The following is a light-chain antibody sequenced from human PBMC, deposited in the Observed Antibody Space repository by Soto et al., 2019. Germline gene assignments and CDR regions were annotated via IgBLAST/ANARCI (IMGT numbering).Light chain of an antibody. V-gene: IGKV1-17*01. Sequence: DIQMTQSPSSLSASVGDRVTITCRASQGIRKDLGWYQQKPGKAPKRLIYAASSLQSGVPSRFSGSGSGTEFTLTISRLQPEDFATYYCLQHNTYPLSFGGGTKVEIK. CDR3: LQHNTYPLS. CDR1: QGIRKD. J-gene: IGKJ4*01. CDR2: AAS.